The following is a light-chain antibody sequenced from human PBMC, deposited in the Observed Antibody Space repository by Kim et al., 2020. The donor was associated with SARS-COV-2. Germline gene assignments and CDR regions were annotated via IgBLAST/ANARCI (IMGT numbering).Light chain of an antibody. J-gene: IGLJ3*02. CDR3: QTWDTGNWV. CDR1: SGLSRYA. Sequence: ASVKLTCTLSSGLSRYAIAWYQQRPERGPRYLMILNTDGSHTKGDGIPDRFSGSSSGAERYLTISSLQSEDEADYYCQTWDTGNWVFGGGTQLTVL. CDR2: LNTDGSH. V-gene: IGLV4-69*01.